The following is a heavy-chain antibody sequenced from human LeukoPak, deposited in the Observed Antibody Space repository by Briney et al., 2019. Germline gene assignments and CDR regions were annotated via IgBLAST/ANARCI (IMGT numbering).Heavy chain of an antibody. CDR3: ARGVYCTNGVCYPHFDY. CDR2: INPNSGGT. J-gene: IGHJ4*02. CDR1: VYTFTGYY. V-gene: IGHV1-2*02. D-gene: IGHD2-8*01. Sequence: EASVKVSCKASVYTFTGYYMHWVRPAPGQGLEWMGWINPNSGGTNYAQKFQGRVTMTRDTSISTAYMELSRLRSDDTAVYYCARGVYCTNGVCYPHFDYWGQGTLVTVSS.